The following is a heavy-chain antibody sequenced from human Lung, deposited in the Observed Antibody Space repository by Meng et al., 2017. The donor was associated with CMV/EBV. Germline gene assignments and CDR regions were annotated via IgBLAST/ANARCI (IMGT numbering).Heavy chain of an antibody. V-gene: IGHV3-49*04. D-gene: IGHD7-27*01. J-gene: IGHJ4*02. CDR1: GFAFADYA. CDR2: IRSKSYGGTT. CDR3: TRTWLTGDTYYFDY. Sequence: GGSLRLXCAASGFAFADYAMSWVRQAPGKGLEWVSFIRSKSYGGTTLYAASVKGRFTISRDDSKGVAYLQMNSLRTEDTAIYYCTRTWLTGDTYYFDYWGQGTLVTVSS.